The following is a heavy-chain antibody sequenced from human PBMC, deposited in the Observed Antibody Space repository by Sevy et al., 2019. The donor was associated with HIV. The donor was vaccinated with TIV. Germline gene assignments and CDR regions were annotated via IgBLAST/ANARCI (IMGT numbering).Heavy chain of an antibody. J-gene: IGHJ4*02. CDR3: ARDSKDPSSSSRWYFDY. CDR2: IYSGGST. CDR1: GFTVSSNY. Sequence: RGYLRLSCAASGFTVSSNYMSCVRQAPGKGLEWVSVIYSGGSTYYADSVKGRFTISRDNSKNTLYLQMNSLRAEDTALYYCARDSKDPSSSSRWYFDYWGQGTPVLVSS. D-gene: IGHD6-6*01. V-gene: IGHV3-66*01.